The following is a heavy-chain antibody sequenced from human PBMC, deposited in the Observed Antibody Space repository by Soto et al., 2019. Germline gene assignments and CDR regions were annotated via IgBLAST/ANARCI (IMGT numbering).Heavy chain of an antibody. CDR2: IYLGDSDT. Sequence: GESLKISCKGSGYSFTNYWIGWVRQMPGKGLEWMGTIYLGDSDTRYSPSFQGRVTISADKSISTAYLQWSSLKASDTAMYYCARHNGYYYDSSGYSWYDYWGQGTLVTVSS. CDR1: GYSFTNYW. D-gene: IGHD3-22*01. V-gene: IGHV5-51*01. CDR3: ARHNGYYYDSSGYSWYDY. J-gene: IGHJ4*02.